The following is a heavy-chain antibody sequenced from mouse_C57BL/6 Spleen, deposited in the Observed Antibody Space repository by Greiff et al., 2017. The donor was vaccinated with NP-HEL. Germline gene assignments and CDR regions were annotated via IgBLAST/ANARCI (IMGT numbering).Heavy chain of an antibody. CDR1: GYAFSSSW. Sequence: QVQLQQSGPELVKPGASVKISCKASGYAFSSSWMNWVKQRPGKGLEWIGRIYPGDGDTNYNGKFKGKATLTADKSSSTAYMQLSSLTSEDSAVYFCARNLGAMDYWGQGTSVTVSS. CDR3: ARNLGAMDY. D-gene: IGHD4-1*01. CDR2: IYPGDGDT. J-gene: IGHJ4*01. V-gene: IGHV1-82*01.